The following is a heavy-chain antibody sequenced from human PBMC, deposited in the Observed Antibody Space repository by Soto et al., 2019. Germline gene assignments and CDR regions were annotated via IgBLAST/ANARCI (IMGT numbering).Heavy chain of an antibody. J-gene: IGHJ4*01. D-gene: IGHD6-19*01. CDR2: IIPIFGTA. Sequence: QVQLVQSGAEVKKPGSSVKVSCKASGGTFSSYAISWVRQAPGQGLEWMGGIIPIFGTANYAQKLQGRVTITADESTSTAYMELSSLRSEDTAMYFCARVAYVNGWIFDCWGQGTLVTVSS. CDR3: ARVAYVNGWIFDC. V-gene: IGHV1-69*01. CDR1: GGTFSSYA.